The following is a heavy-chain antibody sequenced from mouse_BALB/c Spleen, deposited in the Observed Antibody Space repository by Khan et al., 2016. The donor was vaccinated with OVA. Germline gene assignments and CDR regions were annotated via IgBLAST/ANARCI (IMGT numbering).Heavy chain of an antibody. CDR1: GFTFSRYG. V-gene: IGHV5-6*01. D-gene: IGHD1-1*01. J-gene: IGHJ4*01. CDR2: ISTSGSYT. CDR3: ARGLYDTSYDYYAMDY. Sequence: EVELVESGGDLVKPGGSLKLSCAASGFTFSRYGMSWVRQTPDKRLEWVAIISTSGSYTYYPDSVKGRFTISRDNAMNTLYLQMSSLKSEDTAMYYCARGLYDTSYDYYAMDYWGQGTSITVSS.